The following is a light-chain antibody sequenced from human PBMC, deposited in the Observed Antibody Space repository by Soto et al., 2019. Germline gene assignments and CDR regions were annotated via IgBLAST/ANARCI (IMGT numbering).Light chain of an antibody. J-gene: IGLJ3*02. CDR2: EVS. Sequence: QSALTQPASVSGSPGQSITISCTGTSSDVGAYNYVSWYQQHPGKAPKLMIYEVSRRPSGVSNRFSGSKSANTASLTISGLQAGDEADYYCSSYTSSSTWLFGGGTKLTVL. V-gene: IGLV2-14*03. CDR3: SSYTSSSTWL. CDR1: SSDVGAYNY.